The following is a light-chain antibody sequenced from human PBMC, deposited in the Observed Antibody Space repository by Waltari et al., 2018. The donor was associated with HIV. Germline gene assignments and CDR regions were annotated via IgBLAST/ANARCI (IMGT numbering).Light chain of an antibody. Sequence: QSALTQPPSASGTPGQRVTISCSGSSSHVGRKAVHWYQKFPGAAPQLVIYRDNQRPPGVSDRFSGSKSGAAASLAISGLRSEDEADFYCSTWDDSLKDVLFGGGTKLTVL. CDR2: RDN. J-gene: IGLJ2*01. V-gene: IGLV1-47*01. CDR1: SSHVGRKA. CDR3: STWDDSLKDVL.